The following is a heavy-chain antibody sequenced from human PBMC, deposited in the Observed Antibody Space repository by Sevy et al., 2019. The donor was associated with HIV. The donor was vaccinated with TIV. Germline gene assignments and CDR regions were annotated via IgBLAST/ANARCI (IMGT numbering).Heavy chain of an antibody. V-gene: IGHV3-9*01. CDR2: ISWNSGSI. J-gene: IGHJ4*01. Sequence: GGSLRLSCAASGFTFDDYAMHWVRQAPGKGLEWVSGISWNSGSIDYADSVKGRFTISRDNAKNSLYLQMKSLRADETVLYYCARDRDDGYCTNGVCFNFDNWGQGTLVTVSS. CDR1: GFTFDDYA. CDR3: ARDRDDGYCTNGVCFNFDN. D-gene: IGHD2-8*01.